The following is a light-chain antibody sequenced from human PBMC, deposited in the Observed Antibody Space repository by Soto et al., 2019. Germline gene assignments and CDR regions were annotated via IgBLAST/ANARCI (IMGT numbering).Light chain of an antibody. V-gene: IGKV3-20*01. J-gene: IGKJ1*01. CDR3: QQYGSSPT. Sequence: EIVLTQSPGTLSLSPGERATLSCRASQSVSSSYLAWYQQRPGQAPRLLIYGASSRATGIPDRFSGSGSGTDFTLNISRLEPEDFAVYYCQQYGSSPTFGQGNKVDIK. CDR2: GAS. CDR1: QSVSSSY.